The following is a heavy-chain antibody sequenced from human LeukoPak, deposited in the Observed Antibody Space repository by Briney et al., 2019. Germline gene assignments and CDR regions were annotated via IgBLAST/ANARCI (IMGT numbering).Heavy chain of an antibody. J-gene: IGHJ4*02. D-gene: IGHD3-22*01. V-gene: IGHV3-7*03. CDR2: INPDGSAR. CDR3: AKDKIRGYYDSLGAFDY. CDR1: GITFDKSW. Sequence: LSGGSLRLSCTVSGITFDKSWMTWVRQTPGKRLEWVANINPDGSARNYVDSVRGRFDISRDNARNSVFLQMNTLRAEDTAVYYCAKDKIRGYYDSLGAFDYWGQGTLVTVSS.